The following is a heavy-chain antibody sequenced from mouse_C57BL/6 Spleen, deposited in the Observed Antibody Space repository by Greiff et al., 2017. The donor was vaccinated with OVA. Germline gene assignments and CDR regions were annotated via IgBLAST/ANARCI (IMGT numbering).Heavy chain of an antibody. J-gene: IGHJ4*01. CDR2: IRNKANGYTT. Sequence: EVKLMESGGGLVQPGGSLSLSCAASGFTFTDYYMSWVRQPPGKALEWLGFIRNKANGYTTEYSASVKGRFTISRDNSQSILYLQMNALRAEDSATYYCASSDYGYAMDYWGQGTSVTVSS. D-gene: IGHD2-4*01. CDR1: GFTFTDYY. CDR3: ASSDYGYAMDY. V-gene: IGHV7-3*01.